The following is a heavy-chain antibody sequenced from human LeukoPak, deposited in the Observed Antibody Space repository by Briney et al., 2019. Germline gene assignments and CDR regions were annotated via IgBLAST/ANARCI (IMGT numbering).Heavy chain of an antibody. V-gene: IGHV4-39*01. CDR1: GGSISSGSYY. CDR3: ARHARSIVVVVAASSPFDY. J-gene: IGHJ4*02. CDR2: IYYSGST. D-gene: IGHD2-15*01. Sequence: SQTLSLTCTVSGGSISSGSYYWGWIRQPPGKGLEWIGSIYYSGSTYYNPSLKSRVTISVDTSKNQFSLELSSVTAADTAVYYCARHARSIVVVVAASSPFDYWGQGTLVTVSS.